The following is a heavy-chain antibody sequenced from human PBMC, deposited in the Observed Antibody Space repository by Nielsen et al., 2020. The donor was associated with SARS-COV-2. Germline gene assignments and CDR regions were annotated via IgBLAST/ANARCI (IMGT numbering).Heavy chain of an antibody. CDR2: IGTHNGVT. J-gene: IGHJ3*02. CDR3: ARDYIGGTDVFDI. V-gene: IGHV1-18*01. Sequence: ASVKVSCKASGYTFTSYGISWVRQAPGQGLVWMGWIGTHNGVTNYAQKFRDRVTMTTDTSTSTAYMGLRSLRSYDTAVFYCARDYIGGTDVFDIWGQGTTVTVSS. D-gene: IGHD5-12*01. CDR1: GYTFTSYG.